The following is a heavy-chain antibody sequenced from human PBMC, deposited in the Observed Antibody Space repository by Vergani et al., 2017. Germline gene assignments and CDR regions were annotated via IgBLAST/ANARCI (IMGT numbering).Heavy chain of an antibody. J-gene: IGHJ6*02. CDR2: ISAYNGNT. D-gene: IGHD6-13*01. Sequence: QVQLVESGAEVKKPGASVKVSCKASGYTFTSYGISWVRQAPGQGLEWMGWISAYNGNTNYAQKLQGRVTMTTDTSTSTAYMELRSLRSDDTAVYYCARDAHSDYSSSWYLWYYGMDVWGQGTTVTVSS. CDR3: ARDAHSDYSSSWYLWYYGMDV. V-gene: IGHV1-18*01. CDR1: GYTFTSYG.